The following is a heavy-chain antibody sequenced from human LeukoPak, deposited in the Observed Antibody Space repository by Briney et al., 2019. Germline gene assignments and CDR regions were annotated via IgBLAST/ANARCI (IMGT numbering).Heavy chain of an antibody. V-gene: IGHV4-61*02. CDR1: GGSISSGSYY. Sequence: PSETLSLTCTVSGGSISSGSYYWSWIRQPAGKGLEWIGRIYTSGSTNYNPSLRSRVTMSVDTAKNQVSLNLKSVTAADTAVYYCATGSNSATSDAFDIWGQGTMVTVSS. J-gene: IGHJ3*02. D-gene: IGHD1-26*01. CDR3: ATGSNSATSDAFDI. CDR2: IYTSGST.